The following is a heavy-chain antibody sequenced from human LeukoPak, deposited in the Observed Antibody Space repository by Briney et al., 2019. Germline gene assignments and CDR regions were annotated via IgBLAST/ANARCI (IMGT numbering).Heavy chain of an antibody. CDR3: ARNPSGYHFDY. D-gene: IGHD6-13*01. CDR2: IDPSDAYT. CDR1: GYSFTSYW. V-gene: IGHV5-10-1*01. Sequence: GESLKISCKGSGYSFTSYWISWVRQMPGKGLECMGKIDPSDAYTNYSPSFQGHVTISADKSISTAYLQWSSLKASDTAMYYCARNPSGYHFDYWGQGTLVTVSS. J-gene: IGHJ4*02.